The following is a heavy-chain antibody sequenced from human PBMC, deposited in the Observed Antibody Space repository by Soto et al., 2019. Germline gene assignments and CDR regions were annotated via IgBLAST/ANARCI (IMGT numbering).Heavy chain of an antibody. CDR1: GGSISSGDYY. CDR2: IYYSGST. CDR3: ARDRNYYDSSGYSGY. J-gene: IGHJ4*02. D-gene: IGHD3-22*01. V-gene: IGHV4-30-4*01. Sequence: SETLSLTCTVSGGSISSGDYYWSWIRQPPGKGLEWIGYIYYSGSTYYNPSLKSRVTISVDTSKNQFSLKLSSVTAADTAVYYCARDRNYYDSSGYSGYWGQGTXVTVSS.